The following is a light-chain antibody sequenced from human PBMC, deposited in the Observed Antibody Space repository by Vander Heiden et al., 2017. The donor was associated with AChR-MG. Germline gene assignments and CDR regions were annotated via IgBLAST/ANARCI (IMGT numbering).Light chain of an antibody. CDR1: QSLLHSNENNY. J-gene: IGKJ1*01. V-gene: IGKV2-28*01. Sequence: DIVMTQSPLSLPVTPGEPASISCRSSQSLLHSNENNYLDWFLQKPVQSPQLLIYLGSNRASGVPDRFSGSGSGTEFTLKISRVEAEDVGVHYCMQALQTPPTFGQGTKVEIK. CDR3: MQALQTPPT. CDR2: LGS.